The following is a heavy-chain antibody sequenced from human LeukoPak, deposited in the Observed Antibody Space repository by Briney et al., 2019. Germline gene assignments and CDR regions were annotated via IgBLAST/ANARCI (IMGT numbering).Heavy chain of an antibody. V-gene: IGHV3-30*02. CDR1: GFTLSGYG. CDR3: ANDIDIVVVPAAIGY. J-gene: IGHJ4*02. CDR2: IRYDGSNK. Sequence: QPGGSLRLSCAASGFTLSGYGMHWVRQAPGKGLEWVAFIRYDGSNKYYADSVKGRFTISRDNSKNTLYLQMNSLRAEDTAVYYCANDIDIVVVPAAIGYWGQGTLVTVSS. D-gene: IGHD2-2*02.